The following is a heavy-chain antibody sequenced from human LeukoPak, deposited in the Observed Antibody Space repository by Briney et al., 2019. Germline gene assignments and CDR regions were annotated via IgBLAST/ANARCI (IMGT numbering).Heavy chain of an antibody. Sequence: ASVKVSCKASGYTFNSYGLSWVRQAPGQGLEWMGWISAYNGNTNYAQKLQGRVTMTTDTSTSTAYMELRSLRSDDTAIYYCARLSRRTRRLFEYDYYYYMDVWGKGTTVTVSS. V-gene: IGHV1-18*01. CDR2: ISAYNGNT. J-gene: IGHJ6*03. CDR1: GYTFNSYG. D-gene: IGHD2-2*01. CDR3: ARLSRRTRRLFEYDYYYYMDV.